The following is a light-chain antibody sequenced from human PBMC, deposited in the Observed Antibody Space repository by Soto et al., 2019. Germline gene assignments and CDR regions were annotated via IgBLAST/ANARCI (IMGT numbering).Light chain of an antibody. CDR3: MQGTHWPIT. CDR2: KVS. J-gene: IGKJ5*01. Sequence: VRTQSPGSLPVSHGQTSAISCRSDQSLVHSDGIAYFSWFQQRPGRSPRRLIYKVSNRDSGVPARFSGSGSGTDFALKISRVEAEDVGVYYYMQGTHWPITFGQGTRLEIK. V-gene: IGKV2-30*02. CDR1: QSLVHSDGIAY.